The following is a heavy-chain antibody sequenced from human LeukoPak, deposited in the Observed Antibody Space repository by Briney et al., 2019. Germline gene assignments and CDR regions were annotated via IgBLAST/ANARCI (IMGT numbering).Heavy chain of an antibody. CDR3: AKDLSGYSSGWYGY. D-gene: IGHD6-19*01. CDR2: INKSGGIT. CDR1: GFTFTSYA. Sequence: GGSLRLSCAASGFTFTSYAMSWVRQAPGKGLEWVSTINKSGGITYHADSVKGRFTISRDNSKNTLYLQMNSLRAEDTAVYYCAKDLSGYSSGWYGYWGQGTLVTVSS. V-gene: IGHV3-23*01. J-gene: IGHJ4*02.